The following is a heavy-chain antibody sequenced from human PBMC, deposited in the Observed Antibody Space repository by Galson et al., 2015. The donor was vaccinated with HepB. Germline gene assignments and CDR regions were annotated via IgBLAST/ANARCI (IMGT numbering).Heavy chain of an antibody. CDR1: GYTLTVLS. V-gene: IGHV1-24*01. J-gene: IGHJ5*02. D-gene: IGHD2-21*02. CDR2: FGPEDGET. CDR3: ATVVVTAIGLRYFDL. Sequence: SVKVSCKVSGYTLTVLSMHWVRQAPGKGLEWMGGFGPEDGETIYAQKFQGRVTMTEDTSTDTAYMELSRLRSEDTAVYYCATVVVTAIGLRYFDLWGQGTLVTVSS.